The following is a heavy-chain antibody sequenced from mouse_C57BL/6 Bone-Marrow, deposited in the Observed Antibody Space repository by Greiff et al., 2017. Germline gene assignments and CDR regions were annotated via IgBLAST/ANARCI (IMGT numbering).Heavy chain of an antibody. CDR1: GFNIKDDY. J-gene: IGHJ4*01. V-gene: IGHV14-4*01. D-gene: IGHD1-1*01. Sequence: EVQRVESGAELVRPGASVKLSCTASGFNIKDDYMHWVKQRPEQGLEWIGWIDPENGDTEYASKFQGKATITADTSSNTAYLQLSSLTSEDTAVYYCTTWGSPYYYAMDYWGQGTSVTVSS. CDR2: IDPENGDT. CDR3: TTWGSPYYYAMDY.